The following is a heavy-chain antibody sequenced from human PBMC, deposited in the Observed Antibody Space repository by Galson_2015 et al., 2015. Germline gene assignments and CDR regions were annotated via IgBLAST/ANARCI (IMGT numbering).Heavy chain of an antibody. CDR3: ARCGGDCLAADP. Sequence: SVKVSCKASGGTFSSYTISWVRQAPGQGLEWMGRIIPILGIANYAQKFQGRVTITADKSTSTAYMELSSLRSEDTAVYYCARCGGDCLAADPWGQGTLVTVSS. V-gene: IGHV1-69*02. D-gene: IGHD2-21*02. CDR1: GGTFSSYT. CDR2: IIPILGIA. J-gene: IGHJ5*02.